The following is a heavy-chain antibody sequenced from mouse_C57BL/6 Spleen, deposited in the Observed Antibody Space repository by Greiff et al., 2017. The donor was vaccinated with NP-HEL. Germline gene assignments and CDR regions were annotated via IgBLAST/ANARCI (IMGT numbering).Heavy chain of an antibody. CDR3: ARPYYDGSSNYFDY. CDR1: GYAFSSSW. CDR2: IYPGDGDT. D-gene: IGHD1-1*01. J-gene: IGHJ2*01. V-gene: IGHV1-82*01. Sequence: QVQLQQSGPELVKPGASVKISCKASGYAFSSSWMNWVKQRPGKGLEWIGRIYPGDGDTNYNGKFKGKATLTADKSSSTAYMQLSSLTSEDSGVYFCARPYYDGSSNYFDYWGQGTTLTVSS.